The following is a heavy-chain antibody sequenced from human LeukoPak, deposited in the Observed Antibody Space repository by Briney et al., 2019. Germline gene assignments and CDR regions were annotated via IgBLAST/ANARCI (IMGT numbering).Heavy chain of an antibody. J-gene: IGHJ5*02. D-gene: IGHD6-19*01. CDR3: ARVLSSGWYGNWFDP. CDR2: INAGNGNT. CDR1: GYTFTSYA. V-gene: IGHV1-3*01. Sequence: ASVKASCKASGYTFTSYAMHWVRQAPGQRLEWMGWINAGNGNTKYSQKFQGRVTITRDTSASTAYMELSSLRSEDTAVYYCARVLSSGWYGNWFDPWGQGTLVTVSS.